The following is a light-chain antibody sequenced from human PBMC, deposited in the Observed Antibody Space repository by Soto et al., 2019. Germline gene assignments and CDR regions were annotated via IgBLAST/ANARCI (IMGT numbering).Light chain of an antibody. Sequence: EIVLKQSPATLSLSPGERATLSCRASRSFASSYLAWYQHKPGQAPKLLIYAASSRTTSIPGRFIGSGSWTDFSLTIIRLHPDDSGVYCCQHYYSTSPYTFGQGARLEIK. CDR1: RSFASSY. V-gene: IGKV3-20*01. CDR3: QHYYSTSPYT. CDR2: AAS. J-gene: IGKJ2*01.